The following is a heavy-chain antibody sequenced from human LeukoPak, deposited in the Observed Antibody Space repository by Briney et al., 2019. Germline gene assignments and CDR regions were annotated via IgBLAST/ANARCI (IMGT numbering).Heavy chain of an antibody. CDR1: SGSISGYY. Sequence: PSETLSLACTVSSGSISGYYWSWIRQPPGKGLEWIGYIYYSGSTRFNPSLKSRVTISVDTSKNQFSLKLTSVTAADTAVYYCARHSARDGYNYLTYFDYWGQGTLVTVSS. J-gene: IGHJ4*02. CDR3: ARHSARDGYNYLTYFDY. V-gene: IGHV4-59*08. CDR2: IYYSGST. D-gene: IGHD5-24*01.